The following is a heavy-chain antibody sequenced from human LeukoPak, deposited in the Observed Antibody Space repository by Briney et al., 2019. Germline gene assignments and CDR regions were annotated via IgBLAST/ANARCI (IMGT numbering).Heavy chain of an antibody. Sequence: PGGSLRLSSEASGFTFSSYAMSWVRQAPGKGLAWVSVISSSTDSTYYADSVKGRFTISRDNSKNTLYLQMNNLRAEDTAVYYCAKPLEKYTYGGNFDYWGQGILVTVSS. D-gene: IGHD4-23*01. CDR2: ISSSTDST. J-gene: IGHJ4*02. V-gene: IGHV3-23*01. CDR1: GFTFSSYA. CDR3: AKPLEKYTYGGNFDY.